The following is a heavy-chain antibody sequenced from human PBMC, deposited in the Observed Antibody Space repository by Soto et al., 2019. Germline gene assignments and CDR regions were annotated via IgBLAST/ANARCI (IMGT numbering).Heavy chain of an antibody. J-gene: IGHJ3*02. Sequence: QVQLVQSGAEERKPGASVKVSCKTSGYIFTSYAMHLVRQAPGQRLEWMGWINPGTGDTRYSQNLQGRVTITRDTSASTAYMELSSLTSADTAVYYCSKDAHCSGGTCYSAFDIWGLGTMVTVSP. CDR3: SKDAHCSGGTCYSAFDI. CDR2: INPGTGDT. V-gene: IGHV1-3*05. D-gene: IGHD2-15*01. CDR1: GYIFTSYA.